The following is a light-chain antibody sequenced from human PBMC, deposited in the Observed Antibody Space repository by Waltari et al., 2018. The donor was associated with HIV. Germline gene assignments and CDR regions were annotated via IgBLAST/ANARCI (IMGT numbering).Light chain of an antibody. CDR1: SRDFGSYNL. CDR2: GGS. V-gene: IGLV2-23*01. J-gene: IGLJ2*01. Sequence: ALTQPAPVSGSPGQSITISCTGPSRDFGSYNLASWYPQHPGKAPKLIIYGGSKRPSGVSNRFSGSKSGNTASLTISGLQAEDEADYYCCSYAGRHNVLFGGGTKLTVL. CDR3: CSYAGRHNVL.